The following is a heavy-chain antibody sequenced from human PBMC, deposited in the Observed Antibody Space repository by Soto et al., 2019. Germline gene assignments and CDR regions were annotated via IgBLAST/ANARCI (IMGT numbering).Heavy chain of an antibody. CDR3: AKGAGGEDIVVVVAATSFDY. CDR1: GFTFDDYA. J-gene: IGHJ4*02. Sequence: GGSLRLSCAASGFTFDDYAMHWVRQAPGKGLEWVSGISWNSGSIGYADSVKGRFTISRDNAKNSLYLQMNSLRAEDTALYYCAKGAGGEDIVVVVAATSFDYWGQGTLVTVSS. V-gene: IGHV3-9*01. D-gene: IGHD2-15*01. CDR2: ISWNSGSI.